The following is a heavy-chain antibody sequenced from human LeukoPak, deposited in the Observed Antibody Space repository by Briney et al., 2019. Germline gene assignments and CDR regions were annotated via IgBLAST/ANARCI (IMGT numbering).Heavy chain of an antibody. CDR3: ARDRFTSGWYNGY. V-gene: IGHV3-23*01. CDR1: GFTFSNSA. D-gene: IGHD6-19*01. J-gene: IGHJ4*02. Sequence: GGSLRLSCAASGFTFSNSAMNWVRQAPGKGLEWVSAISGSGANTYYPNSVKGRFGISRDNAKNSLFLQMNSLRVEDTAVYYCARDRFTSGWYNGYWGQGTLVTVSS. CDR2: ISGSGANT.